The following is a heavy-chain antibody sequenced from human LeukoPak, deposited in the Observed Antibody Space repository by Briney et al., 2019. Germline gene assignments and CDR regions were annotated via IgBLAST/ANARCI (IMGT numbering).Heavy chain of an antibody. V-gene: IGHV4-38-2*02. J-gene: IGHJ6*03. CDR2: IYHSGST. Sequence: SETLSLTCTVSGYSISSGYYWGWIRQPPGKGLEWIGSIYHSGSTYYNPSLKSRVTISVDTSKNQFSLKLSSVTAADTAVYYCATVRYYYYYYMDVWGKGTTVTVSS. CDR3: ATVRYYYYYYMDV. CDR1: GYSISSGYY.